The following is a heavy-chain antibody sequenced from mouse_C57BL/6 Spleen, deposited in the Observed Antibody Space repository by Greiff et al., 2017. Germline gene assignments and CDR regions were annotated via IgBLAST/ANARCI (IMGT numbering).Heavy chain of an antibody. Sequence: QVQLKEPGPELVKPGASVKISCKASGYAFSSSWMNWVKQRPGKGLEWIGRIYPGDGDTNYNGKFKGKATLTADKSSSTAYMQLSSLTSEDSAVYFCARRITTVVGAMDYWGQGTSVTVSS. CDR3: ARRITTVVGAMDY. CDR1: GYAFSSSW. J-gene: IGHJ4*01. V-gene: IGHV1-82*01. D-gene: IGHD1-1*01. CDR2: IYPGDGDT.